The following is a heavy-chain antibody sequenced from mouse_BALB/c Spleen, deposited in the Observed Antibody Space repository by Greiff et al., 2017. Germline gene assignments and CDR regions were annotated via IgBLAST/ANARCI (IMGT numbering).Heavy chain of an antibody. CDR1: GYTFTDYA. Sequence: QVQLKQSGAELVRPGVSVKISCKGSGYTFTDYAMHWVKQSHAKSLEWIGVISTYYGDASYNQKFKGKATMTVDKSSSTAYMELARLTSEDSAIYYCARGGGYYDAMDYWGQGTSVTVSS. V-gene: IGHV1S137*01. J-gene: IGHJ4*01. CDR3: ARGGGYYDAMDY. D-gene: IGHD2-2*01. CDR2: ISTYYGDA.